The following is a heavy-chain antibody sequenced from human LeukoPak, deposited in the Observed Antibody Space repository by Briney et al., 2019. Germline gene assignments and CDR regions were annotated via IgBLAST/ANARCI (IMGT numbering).Heavy chain of an antibody. J-gene: IGHJ4*02. CDR2: ISSGGSTT. CDR3: AREIAADRGFDS. V-gene: IGHV3-21*04. D-gene: IGHD6-6*01. Sequence: PGGSLRLSCAASGFTFSSYSMNWVRQAPGKGLEWVSSISSGGSTTYYTDSVKGRFTISRDNGKNALYLQMNSLRGDDTAVYYCAREIAADRGFDSWGQGTLVTVSS. CDR1: GFTFSSYS.